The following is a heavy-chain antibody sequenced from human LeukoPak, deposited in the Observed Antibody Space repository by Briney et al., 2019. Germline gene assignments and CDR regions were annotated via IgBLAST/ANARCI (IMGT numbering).Heavy chain of an antibody. CDR3: ARDLLSFHRHGMDV. CDR2: INPNSGGT. V-gene: IGHV1-2*02. J-gene: IGHJ6*02. Sequence: GASVKVSCKASGYTFTGYYMHWVRQAPGQGLEWMGWINPNSGGTNYAQKFQGRVTMTRGTSISTAYMELSRLRSDDTAVYYCARDLLSFHRHGMDVWGQGTTVTVSS. D-gene: IGHD2/OR15-2a*01. CDR1: GYTFTGYY.